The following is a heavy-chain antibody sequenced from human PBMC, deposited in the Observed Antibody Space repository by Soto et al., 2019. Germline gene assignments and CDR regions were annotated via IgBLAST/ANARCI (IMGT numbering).Heavy chain of an antibody. J-gene: IGHJ4*02. D-gene: IGHD1-1*01. CDR3: ARDRSTHDY. V-gene: IGHV1-18*01. CDR2: ISAYNGNT. Sequence: QGQLVQSGVEVKKPGAPGKVSSKAPGYTLPAYVIGWWGKPPGQGLEWMGWISAYNGNTNYAQNLQDRVTMTTDTSTSTAYMELRSLRSDDTAVYYCARDRSTHDYWGQGTLIAVSS. CDR1: GYTLPAYV.